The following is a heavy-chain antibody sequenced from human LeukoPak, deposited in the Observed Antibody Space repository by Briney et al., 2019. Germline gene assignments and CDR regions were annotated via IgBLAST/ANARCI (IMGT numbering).Heavy chain of an antibody. CDR1: GFTFNSYS. CDR3: ARQVGVDDAFDI. D-gene: IGHD1-26*01. CDR2: ISSGSSYI. Sequence: KPGGSLRLSCAASGFTFNSYSMNWVRQAPGKGLEWVSPISSGSSYIFYADSVKGRFTISRDNAKNSLYLQMNSLRAEDTAVYYCARQVGVDDAFDIWGQGTMVTISS. V-gene: IGHV3-21*01. J-gene: IGHJ3*02.